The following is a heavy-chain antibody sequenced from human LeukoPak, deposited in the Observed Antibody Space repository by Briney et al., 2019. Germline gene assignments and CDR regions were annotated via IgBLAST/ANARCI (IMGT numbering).Heavy chain of an antibody. CDR1: GFTFSSYA. CDR2: ISGSGGST. D-gene: IGHD3-10*01. J-gene: IGHJ4*02. Sequence: GGSLRLSCAASGFTFSSYAMSWVRQAPGKGLEWVSAISGSGGSTYYADSVKGRFTISRDNSKNTLYLQMNSLRAEDTAVYYCAKSRGYYVSGSYAFDYWGQGTLVTVSS. V-gene: IGHV3-23*01. CDR3: AKSRGYYVSGSYAFDY.